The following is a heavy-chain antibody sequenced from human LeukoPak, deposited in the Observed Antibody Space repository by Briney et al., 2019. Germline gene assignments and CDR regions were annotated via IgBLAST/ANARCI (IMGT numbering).Heavy chain of an antibody. Sequence: VASVKVSCKASGDTFIPYTFSWVRQAPGQGLESIGRIIPSLDVANYAQKFQGRVTLSVDRDTATTYMEVTSLRSEDTAIYYCARDHCTPGTCLGGHWGQGTLVTVSS. CDR2: IIPSLDVA. J-gene: IGHJ4*02. V-gene: IGHV1-69*04. D-gene: IGHD2-15*01. CDR1: GDTFIPYT. CDR3: ARDHCTPGTCLGGH.